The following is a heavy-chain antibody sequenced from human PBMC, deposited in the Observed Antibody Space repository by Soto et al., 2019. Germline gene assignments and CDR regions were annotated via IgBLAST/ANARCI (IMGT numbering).Heavy chain of an antibody. V-gene: IGHV4-31*03. CDR3: ARDKITGLFDY. Sequence: SETLSLTCTVSGGSISSGGYYWSWIRQHPGKGLEWIGYIYYSGSTYYNPSLKSRVSISVDTSKNQFSLKLSSVTAADTAVYYCARDKITGLFDYWGQGTLVTVSS. CDR1: GGSISSGGYY. J-gene: IGHJ4*02. CDR2: IYYSGST. D-gene: IGHD2-8*02.